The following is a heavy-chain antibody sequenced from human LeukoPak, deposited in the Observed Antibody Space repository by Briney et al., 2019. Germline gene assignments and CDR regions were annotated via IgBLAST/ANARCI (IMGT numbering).Heavy chain of an antibody. CDR1: GFTFSSYS. CDR2: ISSSSSYI. V-gene: IGHV3-21*01. CDR3: ARGRSGWSPPIDY. Sequence: GGSLRLSCAASGFTFSSYSMNWVRQAPGKGLKWVSSISSSSSYIYYADSVKGRFTISRDNAKNSLYLQMNSLRAEDTAVYYCARGRSGWSPPIDYWGQGTLVTVSS. D-gene: IGHD6-19*01. J-gene: IGHJ4*02.